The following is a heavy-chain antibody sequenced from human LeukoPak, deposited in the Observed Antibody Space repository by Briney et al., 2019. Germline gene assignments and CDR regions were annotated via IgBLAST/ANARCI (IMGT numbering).Heavy chain of an antibody. V-gene: IGHV3-48*04. J-gene: IGHJ3*02. D-gene: IGHD3-22*01. CDR2: ISSSSSTI. CDR3: AKARGLIGGAFDI. Sequence: PGGSLRLSCAASGFTFSSYRMNWVRQAPGKNLEWVSYISSSSSTIYYADSVKGRFTISRDNSKNSLYLQMNSLRIEDTALYHCAKARGLIGGAFDIWGQGTMVTVSS. CDR1: GFTFSSYR.